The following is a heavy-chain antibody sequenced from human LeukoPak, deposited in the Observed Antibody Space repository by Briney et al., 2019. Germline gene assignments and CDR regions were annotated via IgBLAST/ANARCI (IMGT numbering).Heavy chain of an antibody. V-gene: IGHV1-2*02. CDR1: GYTFTGYY. J-gene: IGHJ4*02. D-gene: IGHD6-19*01. CDR2: INPNSGGT. Sequence: ASVKVSCKASGYTFTGYYMHWVRQAPGQGLEWMGWINPNSGGTNYAQKFQGRVTMTRDTSISTAYMELSRLRSDDTVVYYCARAPFSSGWFDYWGQGTLVTVSS. CDR3: ARAPFSSGWFDY.